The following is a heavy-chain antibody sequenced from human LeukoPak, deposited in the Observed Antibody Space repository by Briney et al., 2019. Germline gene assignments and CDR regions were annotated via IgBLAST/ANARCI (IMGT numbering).Heavy chain of an antibody. V-gene: IGHV3-53*01. D-gene: IGHD2/OR15-2a*01. CDR3: VRDHYYSFDY. J-gene: IGHJ4*02. Sequence: GGSLRLSCAASGFTVSSNYMSWVRQAPGKGLEWVSVIYSGGSTYYADSVKGRFTISRDNAKNSLYLQMNSLRDEDTAVYYCVRDHYYSFDYWGQGTLVTVSS. CDR1: GFTVSSNY. CDR2: IYSGGST.